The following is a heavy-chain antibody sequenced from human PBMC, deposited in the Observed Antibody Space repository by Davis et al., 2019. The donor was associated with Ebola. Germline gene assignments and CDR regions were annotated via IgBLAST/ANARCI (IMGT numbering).Heavy chain of an antibody. D-gene: IGHD6-13*01. CDR2: ISWNSGSI. Sequence: SLKISCAASGFTFDDYAMHWVRQAPGKGLEWVSGISWNSGSIGYADSVKGRFTISRDNAKNSLYLQMNSLRAEDTALYYCAKDISFIAAAGGYFDYWGQGTLVTVSS. CDR1: GFTFDDYA. J-gene: IGHJ4*02. CDR3: AKDISFIAAAGGYFDY. V-gene: IGHV3-9*01.